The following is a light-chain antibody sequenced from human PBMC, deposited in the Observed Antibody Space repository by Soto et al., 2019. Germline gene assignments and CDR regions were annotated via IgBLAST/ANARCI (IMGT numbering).Light chain of an antibody. CDR1: SSDVGGYNY. J-gene: IGLJ3*02. V-gene: IGLV2-14*01. CDR2: EVS. CDR3: SSYTSSSTWV. Sequence: QSVLTQPASVSGSPGQSITISCTGTSSDVGGYNYVSWYQQHPGKAPKLMIYEVSNRPSGVSNRFSGSKSGNTASLTISGLRAEDEADYYCSSYTSSSTWVFGGGTQLTV.